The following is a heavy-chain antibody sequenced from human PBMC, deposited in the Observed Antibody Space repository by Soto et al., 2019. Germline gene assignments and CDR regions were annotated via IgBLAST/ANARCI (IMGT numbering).Heavy chain of an antibody. J-gene: IGHJ5*02. V-gene: IGHV3-21*01. CDR1: GFSFSTHD. D-gene: IGHD2-2*01. CDR2: VSASSSYI. Sequence: GGSLRLSCAASGFSFSTHDMHWVRQAPGKGLEWVSSVSASSSYIYYADSVKGRFTISRDNAKTSLFLQMNSLRVEDTAVYYCARAVGSTTCCYSFDTWGQGTLVTVSS. CDR3: ARAVGSTTCCYSFDT.